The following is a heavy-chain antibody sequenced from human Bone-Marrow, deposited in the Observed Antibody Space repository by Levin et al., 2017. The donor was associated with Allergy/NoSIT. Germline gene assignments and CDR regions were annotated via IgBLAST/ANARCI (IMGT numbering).Heavy chain of an antibody. CDR3: TRSCGGLATTRCDYYGMDV. CDR2: IRGKAFGGTR. CDR1: GFTFGDNA. V-gene: IGHV3-49*03. D-gene: IGHD5-12*01. J-gene: IGHJ6*02. Sequence: GESLKISCTTSGFTFGDNAIIWFRQAPGKGLEWVSFIRGKAFGGTREYAASVKGRFTISRDESKSAAYLQMNSLKTEDTAVYFCTRSCGGLATTRCDYYGMDVWGQGTTVTVSS.